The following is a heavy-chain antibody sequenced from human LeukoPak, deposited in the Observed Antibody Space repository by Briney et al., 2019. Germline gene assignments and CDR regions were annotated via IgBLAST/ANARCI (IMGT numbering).Heavy chain of an antibody. Sequence: HPGRSLRLSCAASGFTFKRYAMHWVRQAPGMGLEWVTIMSYDGNFTYYSDSVKGRFTISRDNSNDTLYLQMNSLRADETAIYYCARGRSVYGSGSYSDYWGQGTLVTVSS. V-gene: IGHV3-30*04. CDR3: ARGRSVYGSGSYSDY. J-gene: IGHJ4*02. CDR2: MSYDGNFT. D-gene: IGHD3-10*01. CDR1: GFTFKRYA.